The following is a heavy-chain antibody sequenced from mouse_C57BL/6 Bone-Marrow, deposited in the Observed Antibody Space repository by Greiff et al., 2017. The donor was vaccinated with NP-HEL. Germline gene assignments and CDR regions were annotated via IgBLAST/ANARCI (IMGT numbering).Heavy chain of an antibody. Sequence: VQLQQSGPELVKPGASVKLSCKASGYTFTSYDINWVKQRPGQGLEWIGWIYPRDGSTKYNQKFKGKATLTVDTSSSTAYMQLSSLTSEDSAVYYCANYGSSAWFAYWGQGTLVTVSA. J-gene: IGHJ3*01. CDR3: ANYGSSAWFAY. CDR1: GYTFTSYD. V-gene: IGHV1-85*01. D-gene: IGHD1-1*01. CDR2: IYPRDGST.